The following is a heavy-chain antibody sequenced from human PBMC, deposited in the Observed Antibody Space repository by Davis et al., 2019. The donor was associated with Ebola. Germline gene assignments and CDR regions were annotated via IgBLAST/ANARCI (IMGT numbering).Heavy chain of an antibody. Sequence: PGGSLRLSCAASGFTFDDYAMHWVRQAPGKGLEWVSGISWNSGSIGYADSVKGRFTISRDNAKNSLYVQMNSLRAEDTALYYCAIIWRGAIGPRLDYWGQGTLVTVSP. D-gene: IGHD2-2*02. J-gene: IGHJ4*02. V-gene: IGHV3-9*01. CDR3: AIIWRGAIGPRLDY. CDR2: ISWNSGSI. CDR1: GFTFDDYA.